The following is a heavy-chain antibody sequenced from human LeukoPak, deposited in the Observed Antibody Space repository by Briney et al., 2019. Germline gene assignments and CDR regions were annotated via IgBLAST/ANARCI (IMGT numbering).Heavy chain of an antibody. CDR2: IKQDGSEK. J-gene: IGHJ4*02. D-gene: IGHD2-21*02. CDR3: ARDPYGDRQPGGFDY. V-gene: IGHV3-7*01. CDR1: GFTFSSYW. Sequence: GGSLRLSCAASGFTFSSYWMSWVRQAPGKGLEWVANIKQDGSEKYYVDSVKGRFTISRDNAKNSLYLQMNSLRAEDTAVYYCARDPYGDRQPGGFDYWGQGTLVTVSS.